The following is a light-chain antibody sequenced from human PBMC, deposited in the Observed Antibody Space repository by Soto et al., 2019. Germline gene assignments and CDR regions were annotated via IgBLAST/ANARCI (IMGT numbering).Light chain of an antibody. J-gene: IGKJ4*01. Sequence: DIQMTQSPSSLSASVGDRVTISCRASQSITKFLNWYQQKPGKAPKLLISTASTLQSGVPSRFSGSGSGTDFTLTISNLQPEDFSTYFCQQTYNSPTSFGGGTKVEIK. CDR1: QSITKF. CDR3: QQTYNSPTS. CDR2: TAS. V-gene: IGKV1-39*01.